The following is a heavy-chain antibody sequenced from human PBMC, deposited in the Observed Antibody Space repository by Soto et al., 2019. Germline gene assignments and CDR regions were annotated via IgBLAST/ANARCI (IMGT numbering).Heavy chain of an antibody. V-gene: IGHV2-26*01. J-gene: IGHJ4*02. Sequence: QVTLKESGPVLVKPTETLTLTCTVSGFSLSNARMGVSWIRLPPGKALEWLAHIFSNDEKSYSTSLKSSLTIFKDTSKSQVVLTMTNMDPVYTATYYCARIDRIAAAGVIIDYLGQGTLVTVSS. CDR1: GFSLSNARMG. CDR2: IFSNDEK. D-gene: IGHD6-13*01. CDR3: ARIDRIAAAGVIIDY.